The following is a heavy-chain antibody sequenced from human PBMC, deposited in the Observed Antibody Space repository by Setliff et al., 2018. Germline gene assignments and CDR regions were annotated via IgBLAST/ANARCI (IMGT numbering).Heavy chain of an antibody. J-gene: IGHJ4*02. V-gene: IGHV4-34*01. D-gene: IGHD6-6*01. Sequence: ETLSLTCAAYGGTFSDYHWTWIRQSPEKGLGWIGEINHRGSTNYNPSLKSRVTISIDTSRDQFSLKLISMIAADTAVYYCARGRNIAARLLDSWGQGTLVTVS. CDR1: GGTFSDYH. CDR3: ARGRNIAARLLDS. CDR2: INHRGST.